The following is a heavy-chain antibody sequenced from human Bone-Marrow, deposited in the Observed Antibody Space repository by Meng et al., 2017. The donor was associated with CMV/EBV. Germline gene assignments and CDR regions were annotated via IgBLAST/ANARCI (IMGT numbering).Heavy chain of an antibody. V-gene: IGHV1-18*01. CDR1: GYTFTSYG. J-gene: IGHJ6*02. CDR3: ARDLSVPAYYYYYYGMDV. CDR2: ISAYNGNT. D-gene: IGHD2-2*01. Sequence: ASVKVSCKASGYTFTSYGISWVRQAPGQGLEWMGWISAYNGNTNYAQKLQGRVTMTTDTSTSTACIELRSLRSDDTAVYYCARDLSVPAYYYYYYGMDVWGQGTTVTVSS.